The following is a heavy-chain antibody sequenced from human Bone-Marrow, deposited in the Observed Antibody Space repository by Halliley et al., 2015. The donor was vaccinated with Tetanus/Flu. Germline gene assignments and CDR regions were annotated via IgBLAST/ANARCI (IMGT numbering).Heavy chain of an antibody. Sequence: GYVHYSESTGYNPPLRSRVTMSVDTSKNQFSLALSSVTAADTAVYYCARGGTRSGYDLGQNDYWGQGTLVSVSS. CDR3: ARGGTRSGYDLGQNDY. V-gene: IGHV4-59*09. CDR2: VHYSEST. J-gene: IGHJ4*02. D-gene: IGHD5-12*01.